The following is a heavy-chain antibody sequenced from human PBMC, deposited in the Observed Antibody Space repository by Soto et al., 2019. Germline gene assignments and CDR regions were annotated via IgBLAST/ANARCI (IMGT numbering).Heavy chain of an antibody. Sequence: QVQLQESGPGLVKPSQTLSLTCTVSGGSISSGGYYWSWIRQHPGKGLEWIGYIYYSGSTYYNPSLKSRVTISVDTSKNQSSLKLSSVTAADTAVYYCARDRGSGSYCWFDPWGQGTLVTVSS. CDR3: ARDRGSGSYCWFDP. CDR1: GGSISSGGYY. J-gene: IGHJ5*02. CDR2: IYYSGST. V-gene: IGHV4-31*03. D-gene: IGHD1-26*01.